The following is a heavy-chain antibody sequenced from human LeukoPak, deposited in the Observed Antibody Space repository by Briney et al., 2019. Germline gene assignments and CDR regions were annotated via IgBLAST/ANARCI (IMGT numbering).Heavy chain of an antibody. D-gene: IGHD4-23*01. V-gene: IGHV3-48*01. CDR2: ISSSSDTK. J-gene: IGHJ5*02. CDR3: ARYDGGLPS. Sequence: GGSLRLSCAASGFSFSDYIMNWFRQAPGKGLEWVSYISSSSDTKNYADSVKGRFTISRDNARNSLYLQMNSLRAEDTAFYYCARYDGGLPSWGQGTLVTVSS. CDR1: GFSFSDYI.